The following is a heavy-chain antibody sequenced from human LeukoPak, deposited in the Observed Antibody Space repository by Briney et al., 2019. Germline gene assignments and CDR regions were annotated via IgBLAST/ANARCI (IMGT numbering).Heavy chain of an antibody. CDR3: ANFKPPAPDALDI. CDR2: ISSSSSYI. J-gene: IGHJ3*02. D-gene: IGHD1-14*01. Sequence: GGSLRLSCAASGFTFSSYSMNWVRQAPGKGLEWVSSISSSSSYIYYAASVKGRCTTSRDNAQNLVYLQMDSLRAEDTAVYYCANFKPPAPDALDIWGQGTWITVSS. CDR1: GFTFSSYS. V-gene: IGHV3-21*01.